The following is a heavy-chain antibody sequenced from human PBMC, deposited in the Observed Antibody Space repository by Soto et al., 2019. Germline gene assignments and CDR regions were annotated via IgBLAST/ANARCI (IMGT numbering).Heavy chain of an antibody. J-gene: IGHJ4*02. D-gene: IGHD1-1*01. Sequence: QVHLVQSGAEVKKPGASVKVSCKASGYTFTTYFMHWVRQAPGQGLEWMGIINPDGATTNYAQKFQGRVTMTRDTSTSTVYMELSSLTSEDTAVYSCARGPRENGFYFDYWGQGTLVSVSS. CDR3: ARGPRENGFYFDY. V-gene: IGHV1-46*01. CDR1: GYTFTTYF. CDR2: INPDGATT.